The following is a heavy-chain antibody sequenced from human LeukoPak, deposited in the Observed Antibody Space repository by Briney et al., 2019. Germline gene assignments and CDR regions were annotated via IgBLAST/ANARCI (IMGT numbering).Heavy chain of an antibody. Sequence: VRXAXGEGLEWVANIKEDGSEKNYGDSVKGGFTISRDNAKNFLYLQMSSLRAEDTAVYYCATLSDDYWGQGTLVTVS. J-gene: IGHJ4*02. CDR3: ATLSDDY. V-gene: IGHV3-7*01. CDR2: IKEDGSEK.